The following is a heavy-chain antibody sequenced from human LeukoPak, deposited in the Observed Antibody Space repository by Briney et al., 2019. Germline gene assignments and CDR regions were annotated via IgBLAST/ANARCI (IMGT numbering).Heavy chain of an antibody. CDR3: ARGHWHYDSSGTDY. D-gene: IGHD3-22*01. V-gene: IGHV1-18*01. CDR1: GYTFTSYG. Sequence: ASVKVSCKASGYTFTSYGISWVRQAPGQGLEWMGWISAYNGNTNYAQKLQGRVTMTTDTSTSTAYMEMRSLRSDDTAVYYCARGHWHYDSSGTDYWGQGTLVTVSS. CDR2: ISAYNGNT. J-gene: IGHJ4*02.